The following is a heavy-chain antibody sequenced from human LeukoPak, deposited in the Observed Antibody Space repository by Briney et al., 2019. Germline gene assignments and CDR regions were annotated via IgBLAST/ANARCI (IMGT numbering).Heavy chain of an antibody. CDR2: ISYDGSNK. V-gene: IGHV3-30*03. J-gene: IGHJ4*02. CDR1: GFTFSSYG. CDR3: AADYY. Sequence: GGSLRLSCAASGFTFSSYGMHWVRQAPGKGLEWVAVISYDGSNKYYADSMKGRFTISRDNSKNTLYLQMNSLRAEDTAVYYCAADYYWGQGTLVTVSS.